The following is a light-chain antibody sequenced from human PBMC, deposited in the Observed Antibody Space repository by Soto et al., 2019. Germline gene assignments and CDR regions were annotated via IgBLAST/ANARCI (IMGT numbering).Light chain of an antibody. CDR1: SSNIGNNY. CDR3: GTWDSSLSAVV. J-gene: IGLJ3*02. V-gene: IGLV1-51*01. CDR2: DND. Sequence: QSALTQPPSVSAAPGQKVTISCSGSSSNIGNNYVSWYQHLPGTAPKLLIYDNDNRPSGIPDRFSGSKSGTSATLDITGLQTGDEAYYYCGTWDSSLSAVVFGGGTQLTVL.